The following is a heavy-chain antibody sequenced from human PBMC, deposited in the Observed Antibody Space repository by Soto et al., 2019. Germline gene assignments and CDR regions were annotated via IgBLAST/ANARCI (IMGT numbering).Heavy chain of an antibody. D-gene: IGHD6-13*01. CDR3: AIDYVIYKRFSSSCYSFYYGIDV. CDR2: ISAYNGNT. J-gene: IGHJ6*02. CDR1: GYTFTSYG. Sequence: QVQLVQSGAEVKKPGASVKVSCKASGYTFTSYGISWVRQAPGQGLEWMGWISAYNGNTNYAQKLQGRVTMTTDTSMSTAYIELRSLSSDYTAVDYCAIDYVIYKRFSSSCYSFYYGIDVGGQGTTVTVAS. V-gene: IGHV1-18*01.